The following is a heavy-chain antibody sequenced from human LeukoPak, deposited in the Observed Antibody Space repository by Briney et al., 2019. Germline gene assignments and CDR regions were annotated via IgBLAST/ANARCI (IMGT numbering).Heavy chain of an antibody. D-gene: IGHD5-12*01. CDR2: INHSGST. V-gene: IGHV4-34*01. Sequence: SETLSLTCAVYGGSFSGYYWSWIRQPPGKRLEWIGEINHSGSTNYNPSLKSRVTISVDTSKNQFSLKLSSVTAADTAVYYCARGRKWLPRPSNAFDIWGQGTMVTVSS. J-gene: IGHJ3*02. CDR1: GGSFSGYY. CDR3: ARGRKWLPRPSNAFDI.